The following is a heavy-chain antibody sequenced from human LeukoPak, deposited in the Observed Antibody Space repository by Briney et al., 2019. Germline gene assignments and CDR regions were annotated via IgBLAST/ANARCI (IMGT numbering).Heavy chain of an antibody. Sequence: PGGSLRLSCAPSGFTFSSYEMNSVRPAPGKGLEWVSYISSSGSTIYYADSVKGRFTISRDNAKNSLYLQMNSLRAEDTAVYYCAELGITMIGGVWGKGTTVTISS. J-gene: IGHJ6*04. CDR1: GFTFSSYE. D-gene: IGHD3-10*02. CDR2: ISSSGSTI. CDR3: AELGITMIGGV. V-gene: IGHV3-48*03.